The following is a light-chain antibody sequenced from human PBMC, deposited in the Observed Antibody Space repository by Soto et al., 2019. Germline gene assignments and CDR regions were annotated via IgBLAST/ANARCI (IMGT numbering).Light chain of an antibody. V-gene: IGKV3-20*01. CDR2: GAS. J-gene: IGKJ1*01. CDR1: QSVSSY. Sequence: EIVLTQSPATLSLSPGERATLSCRASQSVSSYLAWYQQKPGQAPRLLIYGASSRATGIPDRFSGSGSGTDFTLTISRLEPEDFAVYYCQQYGSSPQTFGQGTMVDI. CDR3: QQYGSSPQT.